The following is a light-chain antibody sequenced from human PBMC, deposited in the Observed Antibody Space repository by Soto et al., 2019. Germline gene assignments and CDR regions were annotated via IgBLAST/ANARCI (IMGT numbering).Light chain of an antibody. CDR2: MAS. CDR1: QSVSGW. V-gene: IGKV1-5*03. CDR3: KQSSTFPLT. Sequence: DIQMTQSPCSLSASVGDAVTVTCRASQSVSGWLAWYQQKPGKAPRLLIYMASSLESGVPSRFSGGGSGTEFTLTISSLQPDDFATYFCKQSSTFPLTFGGGTKVDIK. J-gene: IGKJ4*01.